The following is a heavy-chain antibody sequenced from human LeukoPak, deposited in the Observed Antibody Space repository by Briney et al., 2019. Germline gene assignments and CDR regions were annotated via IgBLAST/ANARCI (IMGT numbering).Heavy chain of an antibody. CDR2: IGIGSSPK. CDR3: ARVLYSSGWYDFDY. J-gene: IGHJ4*02. V-gene: IGHV3-48*02. CDR1: GFTFNSYS. D-gene: IGHD6-19*01. Sequence: GGSLRLSCAASGFTFNSYSLNWARQAPGKGLEWVSYIGIGSSPKHYADSVKGRFTISRDNAKNSLYLQMNSLRDEDTAVYYCARVLYSSGWYDFDYWGQGTLVTVSS.